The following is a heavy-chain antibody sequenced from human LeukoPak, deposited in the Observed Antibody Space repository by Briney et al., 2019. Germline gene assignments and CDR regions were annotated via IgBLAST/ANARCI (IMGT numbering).Heavy chain of an antibody. J-gene: IGHJ4*02. D-gene: IGHD1-1*01. Sequence: GGSLRLSCAASGFTFSSYSMNWVRQAPGKGLEWVSSISSSSSYIYYADSVKGRFTIFRDNAKNSLYLQMNSLRAEDTAVYYCARGGLENRDYWGQGTLVTVSS. CDR2: ISSSSSYI. V-gene: IGHV3-21*01. CDR1: GFTFSSYS. CDR3: ARGGLENRDY.